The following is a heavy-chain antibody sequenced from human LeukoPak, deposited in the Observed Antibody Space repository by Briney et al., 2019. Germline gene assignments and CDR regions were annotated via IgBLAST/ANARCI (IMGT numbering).Heavy chain of an antibody. CDR2: IFYTGST. D-gene: IGHD3-10*01. Sequence: SETLSLTCTVSGVSISGSYWSWIRQPPGKGLEWIGYIFYTGSTNYNPSLKSRVTISLDTSRNQFSLKLNSVTAADTAVYYCAKSNGYGLVDIWGQGTMVTVSS. CDR3: AKSNGYGLVDI. V-gene: IGHV4-59*12. J-gene: IGHJ3*02. CDR1: GVSISGSY.